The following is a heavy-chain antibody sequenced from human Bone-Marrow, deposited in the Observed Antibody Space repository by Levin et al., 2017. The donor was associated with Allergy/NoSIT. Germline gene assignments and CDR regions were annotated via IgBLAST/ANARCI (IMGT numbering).Heavy chain of an antibody. Sequence: GGSLRLSCAASGFTFSRYAMHWVRQAPGKGLEWVAVISYDGNNKYDADSVKGRFTISRDNSKNTLYVQMNSLRPEDTAVYFCARDLGYDSSGFYLGHYSFYGMDVWGQGTTVTVSS. J-gene: IGHJ6*02. CDR1: GFTFSRYA. D-gene: IGHD3-22*01. V-gene: IGHV3-30-3*01. CDR2: ISYDGNNK. CDR3: ARDLGYDSSGFYLGHYSFYGMDV.